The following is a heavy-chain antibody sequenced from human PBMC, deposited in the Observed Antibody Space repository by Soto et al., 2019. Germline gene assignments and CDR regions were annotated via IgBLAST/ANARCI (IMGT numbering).Heavy chain of an antibody. Sequence: QVQLVQSGAEVTKPGASVKVSCKASGYTFSSYDITWVRQAPGQGLDWVGWISTYNGNPKYAQKFQGRVTMTTDTATGTAYMELRRLRSDDRAVHYWARSQSERTFWGQGALVT. CDR3: ARSQSERTF. J-gene: IGHJ4*02. CDR1: GYTFSSYD. D-gene: IGHD1-26*01. CDR2: ISTYNGNP. V-gene: IGHV1-18*01.